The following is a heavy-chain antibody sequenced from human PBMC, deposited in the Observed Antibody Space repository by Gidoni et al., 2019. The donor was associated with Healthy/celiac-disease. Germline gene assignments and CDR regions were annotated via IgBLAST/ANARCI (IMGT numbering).Heavy chain of an antibody. Sequence: EVQLVESGGGLVKPGGSLRLSCAASGFTFSNAWMSWVRQAPGKGLEWVGRIKSKTDGGTTDYAAPVKGRFTISRDDSKNTLYLQMNSLKTEDTAVYYCTTFSGSGVPFDYWGQGTLVTVSS. CDR3: TTFSGSGVPFDY. CDR1: GFTFSNAW. CDR2: IKSKTDGGTT. V-gene: IGHV3-15*01. D-gene: IGHD6-25*01. J-gene: IGHJ4*02.